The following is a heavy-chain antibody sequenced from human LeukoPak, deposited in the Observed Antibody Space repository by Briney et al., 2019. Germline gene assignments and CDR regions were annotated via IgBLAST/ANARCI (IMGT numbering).Heavy chain of an antibody. D-gene: IGHD1-1*01. CDR2: VYYSGGT. J-gene: IGHJ5*01. CDR3: ARVTTGSTTLDS. CDR1: GGSISNYY. V-gene: IGHV4-39*02. Sequence: SETLSPTCTVSGGSISNYYWGWVRQPPGKGLEWIGSVYYSGGTYYNPSLESRLTISVDTSNNRFSLKLKSVTAADTAVFYCARVTTGSTTLDSWGQGILVTVSS.